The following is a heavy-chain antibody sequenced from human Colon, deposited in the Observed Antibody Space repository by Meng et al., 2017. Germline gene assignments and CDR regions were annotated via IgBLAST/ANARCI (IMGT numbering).Heavy chain of an antibody. CDR3: ATYYTPDY. J-gene: IGHJ4*02. Sequence: VRLVGSGGGFVQPWGALRLSCAASGFTFSSYWMHWVRQVPGKGLVWVSRINPDGTTTAYADSVKDRFAISRDNTKNTLYLHMNSLRAEDTAVYYCATYYTPDYWGQGTLVTVSS. D-gene: IGHD3-3*01. CDR2: INPDGTTT. CDR1: GFTFSSYW. V-gene: IGHV3-74*01.